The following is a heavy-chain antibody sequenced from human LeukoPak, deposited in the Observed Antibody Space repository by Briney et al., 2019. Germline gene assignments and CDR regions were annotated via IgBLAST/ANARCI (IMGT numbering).Heavy chain of an antibody. V-gene: IGHV3-30*18. Sequence: GGSPRLSCAASGFTFSSYGMHWVRQAPGKGLEWVAVISYDGSNKYYADSVKGRFTISRDNSKNTLHLQMNSLRAEDTAVYYCAKPHSGAVAGDYFDYWGQGTLVTVSS. CDR1: GFTFSSYG. CDR3: AKPHSGAVAGDYFDY. J-gene: IGHJ4*02. CDR2: ISYDGSNK. D-gene: IGHD6-19*01.